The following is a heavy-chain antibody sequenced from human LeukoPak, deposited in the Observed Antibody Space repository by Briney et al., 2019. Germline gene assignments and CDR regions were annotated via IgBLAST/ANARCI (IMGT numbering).Heavy chain of an antibody. CDR1: GGSFSGYY. J-gene: IGHJ5*02. CDR3: ARASGYSSSWYKIFWFDP. CDR2: INHSGST. V-gene: IGHV4-34*01. Sequence: PSETLSLTCAVYGGSFSGYYWSWIRQPPGKGLEWIGEINHSGSTNYNPSPKSRVTISVDTSKNQFSLRLSSVTAADTAVYYCARASGYSSSWYKIFWFDPWGQGTLVTVSS. D-gene: IGHD6-13*01.